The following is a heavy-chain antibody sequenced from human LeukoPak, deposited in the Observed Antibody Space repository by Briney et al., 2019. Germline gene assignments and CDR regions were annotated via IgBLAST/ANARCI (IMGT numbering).Heavy chain of an antibody. CDR3: ARTVAGMAYFDY. V-gene: IGHV3-48*02. D-gene: IGHD6-19*01. J-gene: IGHJ4*02. CDR1: GFTFSSYG. Sequence: GGSLRLSCAASGFTFSSYGMHWVRQAPGKGLEWVSYISGTSSTIYYADSVKGRFTISRDNAKNSLYLQMNSLRDEDTVVYYCARTVAGMAYFDYWGQGTLVTVSS. CDR2: ISGTSSTI.